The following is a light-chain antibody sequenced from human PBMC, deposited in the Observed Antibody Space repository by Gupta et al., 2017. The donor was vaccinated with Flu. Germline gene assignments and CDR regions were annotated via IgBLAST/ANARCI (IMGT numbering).Light chain of an antibody. CDR1: QGIRND. V-gene: IGKV1-6*01. Sequence: AIQMTQSPSSLSASVGDRVTITCRASQGIRNDLGWYQQKPGKAPKLLISGASTLQSGVPSRFSGSGSGTDFTLTISSLQPEDFATYYCLQDYNYPRTLGQGTKVEIK. CDR3: LQDYNYPRT. CDR2: GAS. J-gene: IGKJ1*01.